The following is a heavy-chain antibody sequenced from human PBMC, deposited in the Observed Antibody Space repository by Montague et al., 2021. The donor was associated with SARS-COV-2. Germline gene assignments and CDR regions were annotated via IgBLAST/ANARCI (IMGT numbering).Heavy chain of an antibody. J-gene: IGHJ4*02. CDR1: GDSISSSSYN. CDR2: VHYSGRP. D-gene: IGHD1-1*01. Sequence: SETRSLTCTVSGDSISSSSYNWGWIRQPPGKGLEWIGSVHYSGRPYYNPSLKSRVTIYVDTSKNQLSLKLSSVTAADTAVYYCTRHVHMTWPEPSPGFDYWGQGTLVTVSS. CDR3: TRHVHMTWPEPSPGFDY. V-gene: IGHV4-39*01.